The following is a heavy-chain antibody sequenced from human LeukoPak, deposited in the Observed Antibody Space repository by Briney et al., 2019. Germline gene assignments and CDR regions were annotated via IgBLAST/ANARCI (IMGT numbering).Heavy chain of an antibody. CDR1: GYSFTRNW. Sequence: GESLKISCKGSGYSFTRNWIGWVRQMPGKGLEWMGILYPGDSDTRYSPSFQGQVTISADKSISTAYLQWSSLKASDAAMYYCARLIGGPSGYFDYWGQGTLVTVSS. J-gene: IGHJ4*02. CDR2: LYPGDSDT. D-gene: IGHD2/OR15-2a*01. V-gene: IGHV5-51*01. CDR3: ARLIGGPSGYFDY.